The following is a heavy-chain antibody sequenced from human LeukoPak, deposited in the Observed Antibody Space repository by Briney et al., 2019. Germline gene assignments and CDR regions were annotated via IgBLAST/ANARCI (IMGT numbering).Heavy chain of an antibody. J-gene: IGHJ6*03. D-gene: IGHD3-22*01. CDR2: IYYSGSS. V-gene: IGHV4-59*01. Sequence: SETLSLTCTVSGDSISSYYWTWIRQPPGKGLEWIGYIYYSGSSNYNPSLESRVTISVDTSKNQLSLKLSSVTAADTAVYYCARDSYYYDSSGYYYYYIDVWGKGTTVTVSS. CDR1: GDSISSYY. CDR3: ARDSYYYDSSGYYYYYIDV.